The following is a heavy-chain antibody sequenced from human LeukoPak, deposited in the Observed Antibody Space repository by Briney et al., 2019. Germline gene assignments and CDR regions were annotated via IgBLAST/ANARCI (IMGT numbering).Heavy chain of an antibody. V-gene: IGHV1-69*05. Sequence: SVKVSCKASGGTFSSYAISWVRQAPGQGLEWMGGIIPIFGTANYAQKFQGRVTITTGESTSTAYMELSSLRSEDTAVYYCARSDYYDSSGYLGFFDYWGQGTLVTVSS. CDR3: ARSDYYDSSGYLGFFDY. CDR1: GGTFSSYA. D-gene: IGHD3-22*01. CDR2: IIPIFGTA. J-gene: IGHJ4*02.